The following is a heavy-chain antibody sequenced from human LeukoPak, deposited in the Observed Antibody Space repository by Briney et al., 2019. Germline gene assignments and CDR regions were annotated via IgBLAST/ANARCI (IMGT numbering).Heavy chain of an antibody. CDR2: IIPIFGTA. CDR3: ATPIVPRESEPSAFDI. CDR1: GGTFSSYA. D-gene: IGHD2-2*01. J-gene: IGHJ3*02. Sequence: SVKVSCKASGGTFSSYAISWVRQAPGQGLEWMGGIIPIFGTANYAQKFQGRVTITADESTSTAYMELSSLRSEDTAVYYCATPIVPRESEPSAFDIWGQGTMVTVSS. V-gene: IGHV1-69*13.